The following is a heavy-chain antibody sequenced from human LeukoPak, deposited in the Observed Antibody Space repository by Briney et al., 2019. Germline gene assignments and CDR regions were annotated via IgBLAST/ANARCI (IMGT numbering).Heavy chain of an antibody. V-gene: IGHV3-48*04. CDR2: ISSSGSTI. Sequence: PGGTLRLSCAASGFTFSSYGMSWVRQAPGKGREWVSYISSSGSTIYYADSVKGRFTISRDNAKNSLYLQMNSLRAEDTAVYYCARTDWDTAMIDYWGQGTLVTVSS. J-gene: IGHJ4*02. CDR1: GFTFSSYG. CDR3: ARTDWDTAMIDY. D-gene: IGHD5-18*01.